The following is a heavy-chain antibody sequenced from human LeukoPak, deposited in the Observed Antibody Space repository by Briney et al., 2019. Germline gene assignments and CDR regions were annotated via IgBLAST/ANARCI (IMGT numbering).Heavy chain of an antibody. CDR3: ARGGVEYDYVWGSYRPKYYFDY. Sequence: ASVKVSCKASGYTFTSYYMHWVRQAPGQGLELMGIINPSGGSTSYAQKFQGRVTMTRDTSTSTVYMELSSLRSEDTAVYYCARGGVEYDYVWGSYRPKYYFDYWGQGTLVTVSS. J-gene: IGHJ4*02. CDR1: GYTFTSYY. V-gene: IGHV1-46*01. CDR2: INPSGGST. D-gene: IGHD3-16*02.